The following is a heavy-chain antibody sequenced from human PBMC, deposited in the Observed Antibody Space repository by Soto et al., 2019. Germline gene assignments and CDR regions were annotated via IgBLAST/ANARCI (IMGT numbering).Heavy chain of an antibody. J-gene: IGHJ4*02. V-gene: IGHV3-33*01. Sequence: QVQLVEFGGGVVQPGRSLRLSCAASGFTFSTYGMHWVRQAPGMGLEWVAVIWYDGSHKDYADSVKGRFAISRDNSMNTLSLQMNSLRVEDTALYYCARAVGPFDYWGQGTLVTVSS. CDR3: ARAVGPFDY. D-gene: IGHD1-26*01. CDR2: IWYDGSHK. CDR1: GFTFSTYG.